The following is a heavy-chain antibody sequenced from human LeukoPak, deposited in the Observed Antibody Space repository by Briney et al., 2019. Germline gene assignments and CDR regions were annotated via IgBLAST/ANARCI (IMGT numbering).Heavy chain of an antibody. CDR3: ASYYGSGSYPINY. CDR2: IYHSGST. V-gene: IGHV4-38-2*01. J-gene: IGHJ4*02. Sequence: GSLRLSCAVSGFTFSNYAMSWVRQPPGKGLEWIGSIYHSGSTYYNPSLKSRVTISVDTSKNQFSLKLSSVTAADTAVYYCASYYGSGSYPINYWGQGTLVTVSS. CDR1: GFTFSNYA. D-gene: IGHD3-10*01.